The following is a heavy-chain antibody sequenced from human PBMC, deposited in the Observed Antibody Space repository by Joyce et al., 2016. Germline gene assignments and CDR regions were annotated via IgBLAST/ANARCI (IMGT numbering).Heavy chain of an antibody. CDR2: HNPMSGDT. V-gene: IGHV1-2*05. CDR3: ARGHDILADSPNLYFHYMDV. Sequence: QVQLVQSGAEVKKPGASVKVSCKASGYIFTDWYVHWVRQAPGQGLEWMGRHNPMSGDTNYAQKFQGRVTMTRDTSVTTAYMELRRLTSDDTVVYYCARGHDILADSPNLYFHYMDVWGKGTTVTVSS. J-gene: IGHJ6*03. CDR1: GYIFTDWY. D-gene: IGHD3-9*01.